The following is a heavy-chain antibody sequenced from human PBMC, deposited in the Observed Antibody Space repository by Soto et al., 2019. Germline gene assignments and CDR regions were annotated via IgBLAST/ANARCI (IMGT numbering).Heavy chain of an antibody. J-gene: IGHJ2*01. Sequence: EVQLLESGGGLVQPGGSLRLSCAAAGFPFSSFVMSWVRQPPGKGLEWVSTISGSGGTTDHADSVKGYLIIFRDNSQNTLFLQLNRLSPDDTAVYYCARSLFGFQAGGFDLWGRGTLVTVSS. V-gene: IGHV3-23*01. CDR3: ARSLFGFQAGGFDL. CDR1: GFPFSSFV. CDR2: ISGSGGTT. D-gene: IGHD3-16*01.